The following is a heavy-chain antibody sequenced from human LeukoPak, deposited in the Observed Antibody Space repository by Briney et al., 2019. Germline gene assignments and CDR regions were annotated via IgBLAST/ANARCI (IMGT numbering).Heavy chain of an antibody. Sequence: GGSLRLSCAASGFTFSSYTMSWVRQAPGKGLEWVSAISGSGGSTYYADSVKGRFTISRDNSKNTLYLQMNSLRAEDTAVYYCAKVNYDSSGYDAFDIWGQGTMVTVSS. D-gene: IGHD3-22*01. CDR2: ISGSGGST. J-gene: IGHJ3*02. V-gene: IGHV3-23*01. CDR1: GFTFSSYT. CDR3: AKVNYDSSGYDAFDI.